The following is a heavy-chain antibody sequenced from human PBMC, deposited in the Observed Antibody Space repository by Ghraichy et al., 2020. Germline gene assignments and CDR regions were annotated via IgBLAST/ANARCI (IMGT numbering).Heavy chain of an antibody. CDR2: FDPEDGET. V-gene: IGHV1-24*01. Sequence: ASVKVSCKVSGYTLTELSMHWVRQSPGKVLEWMGGFDPEDGETIYAQKFQGRVTMTEDTSTDTAYMELSSLRSEDTAVYYCATTPPLAFYMDVWGKGTTVTVAS. CDR3: ATTPPLAFYMDV. D-gene: IGHD3-3*02. CDR1: GYTLTELS. J-gene: IGHJ6*03.